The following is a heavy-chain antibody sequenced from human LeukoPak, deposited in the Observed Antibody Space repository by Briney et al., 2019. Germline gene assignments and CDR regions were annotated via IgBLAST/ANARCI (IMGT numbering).Heavy chain of an antibody. CDR1: GGTFSSYA. Sequence: SVKVSCKASGGTFSSYAISWVRQAPGQGLEWMGGIIPIFGTANYAQKFQGRVTITADESTSTAYMELSSLRSEDTAVYYCAKDNWPIDYGDHISDYWGQGTLVTVSS. CDR2: IIPIFGTA. CDR3: AKDNWPIDYGDHISDY. D-gene: IGHD4-17*01. J-gene: IGHJ4*02. V-gene: IGHV1-69*01.